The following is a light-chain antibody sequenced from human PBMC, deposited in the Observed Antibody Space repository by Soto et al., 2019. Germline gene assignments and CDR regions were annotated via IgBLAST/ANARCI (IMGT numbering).Light chain of an antibody. CDR2: KAS. CDR3: QHYNSYSEA. V-gene: IGKV1-5*03. CDR1: QTISSW. Sequence: DIQMTQSPSTLSGSVGDRVTITCRASQTISSWLAWYQQKPGKAPKLLIYKASTLKSGVPSRFSGSGSGTEFTLTISRLQPDDFAAYYCQHYNSYSEAFGPGTKVELK. J-gene: IGKJ1*01.